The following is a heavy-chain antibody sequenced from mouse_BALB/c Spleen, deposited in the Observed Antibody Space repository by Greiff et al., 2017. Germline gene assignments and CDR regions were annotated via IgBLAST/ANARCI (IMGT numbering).Heavy chain of an antibody. CDR1: GYTFSSYW. CDR2: ILPGSGST. D-gene: IGHD2-4*01. J-gene: IGHJ2*01. CDR3: AREGGLRRALDY. Sequence: VQLQQSGAELMKPGASVKISCKATGYTFSSYWIEWVKQRPGHGLEWIGEILPGSGSTNYNEKFKGKATFTADTSSNTAYMQLSSLTSEDSAVYYCAREGGLRRALDYWGQGTTLTVSS. V-gene: IGHV1-9*01.